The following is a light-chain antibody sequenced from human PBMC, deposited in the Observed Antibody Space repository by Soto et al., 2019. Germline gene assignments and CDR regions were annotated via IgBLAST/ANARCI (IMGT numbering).Light chain of an antibody. CDR2: EVS. V-gene: IGLV2-23*02. CDR1: SSDVGSYNL. Sequence: QSALTQPASVSGSPGQSITISCTGTSSDVGSYNLVSWYQQQPGKAPKLMMYEVSKRPSGVSNRFSGSKSGNTASLTISGLQAEDEADYYCCSYAGSSTWVFGGGTQLTVL. J-gene: IGLJ3*02. CDR3: CSYAGSSTWV.